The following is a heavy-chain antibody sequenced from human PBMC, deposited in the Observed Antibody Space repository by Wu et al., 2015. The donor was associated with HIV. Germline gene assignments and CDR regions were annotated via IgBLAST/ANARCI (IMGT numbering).Heavy chain of an antibody. V-gene: IGHV1-46*01. CDR1: GYTFTGYY. Sequence: QVQLVQSGAEVKKPGASVKVSCKASGYTFTGYYMHWVRQAPGQGLEWMGIINPSGGSTSYAQKFQGRVTMTRDTSTSTVYMELSSLRSEDTAVYYCARVSHLSSRWVAEYFQHWGQGTLVTVSS. J-gene: IGHJ1*01. CDR3: ARVSHLSSRWVAEYFQH. CDR2: INPSGGST. D-gene: IGHD6-13*01.